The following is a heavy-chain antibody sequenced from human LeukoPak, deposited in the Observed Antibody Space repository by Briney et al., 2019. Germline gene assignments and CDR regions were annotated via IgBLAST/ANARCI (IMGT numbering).Heavy chain of an antibody. CDR3: ARAVAGTWEWFDP. J-gene: IGHJ5*02. Sequence: GESLKISCQGSGYTFTNYWIGWVRQMPGKGLEWMGIIHPGDSDTRYNPSFQGQVTISADKSISTAYLQWSSLKASDTAMYYCARAVAGTWEWFDPWGQGTLVTVSS. CDR1: GYTFTNYW. CDR2: IHPGDSDT. D-gene: IGHD6-19*01. V-gene: IGHV5-51*01.